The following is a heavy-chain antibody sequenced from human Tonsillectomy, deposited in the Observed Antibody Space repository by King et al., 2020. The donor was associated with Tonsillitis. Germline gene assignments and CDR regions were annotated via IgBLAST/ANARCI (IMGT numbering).Heavy chain of an antibody. Sequence: QLQQWGAGLLKPSETLSLTCAVYGGSFSGYYWSWIRQPPGKGLEWIGEINHSGSTNYNPSLKSRVTISVDTSKNQFSLKLSSVTAADTAVYYCARFHDILTGYYNDAFDIWGQGTMVTVSS. CDR1: GGSFSGYY. V-gene: IGHV4-34*01. CDR3: ARFHDILTGYYNDAFDI. CDR2: INHSGST. J-gene: IGHJ3*02. D-gene: IGHD3-9*01.